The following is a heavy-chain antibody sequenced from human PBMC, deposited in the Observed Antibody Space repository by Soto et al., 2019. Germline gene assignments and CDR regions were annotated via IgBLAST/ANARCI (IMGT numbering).Heavy chain of an antibody. CDR1: GFSFRSYG. CDR3: SPGSYSSGWYFDY. V-gene: IGHV3-30*03. Sequence: GGSLRLSCAASGFSFRSYGMHWVRQAPGKGLEWVAVISYDGSNKYYADSVKGRFTISRDNSKNTLYLQMNSLRAEDTAVYYCSPGSYSSGWYFDYWGQGTLVTVSS. CDR2: ISYDGSNK. J-gene: IGHJ4*02. D-gene: IGHD6-19*01.